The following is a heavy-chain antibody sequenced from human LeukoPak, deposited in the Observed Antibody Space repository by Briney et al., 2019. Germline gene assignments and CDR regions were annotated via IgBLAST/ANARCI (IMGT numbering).Heavy chain of an antibody. CDR1: GFTFSTYG. Sequence: GGSLRLSCAASGFTFSTYGMHWVRQAPGKGLVWVSLIKTDGSSTTYADSVKGRFTVSRDNAKNTLYLQMNSLRDEDTAVYYCARGYYTIGDYWGQGTLVTVSS. V-gene: IGHV3-74*01. J-gene: IGHJ4*02. CDR3: ARGYYTIGDY. D-gene: IGHD3-3*01. CDR2: IKTDGSST.